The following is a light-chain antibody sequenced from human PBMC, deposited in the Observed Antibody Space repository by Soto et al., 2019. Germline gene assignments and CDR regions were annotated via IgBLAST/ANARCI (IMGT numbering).Light chain of an antibody. CDR2: DAS. CDR3: QQRTNWPLT. J-gene: IGKJ4*01. Sequence: EIVLTQSPATLSLSPGERATLSCRASQSVGSSLAWYQQTPGQAPRLLIYDASTRATGIPARFSGSGSGTDFTLTISSLEPEDFAVYYCQQRTNWPLTFGGGTKVEIK. V-gene: IGKV3-11*01. CDR1: QSVGSS.